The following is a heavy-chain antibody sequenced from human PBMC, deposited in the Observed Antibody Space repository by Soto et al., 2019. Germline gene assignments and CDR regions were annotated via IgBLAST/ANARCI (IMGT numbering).Heavy chain of an antibody. CDR3: ASGGSSWYFYPEPDYYGMDV. D-gene: IGHD6-13*01. Sequence: GGSLRLSCAASGFTFSSYWMSWVRQAPGKGLEWVANIKQDGSEKYYVDSVKGRFTISRDNAKNSLYLQMNSLRAEDTAVYYCASGGSSWYFYPEPDYYGMDVWGQGTTVTVSS. CDR2: IKQDGSEK. CDR1: GFTFSSYW. J-gene: IGHJ6*02. V-gene: IGHV3-7*01.